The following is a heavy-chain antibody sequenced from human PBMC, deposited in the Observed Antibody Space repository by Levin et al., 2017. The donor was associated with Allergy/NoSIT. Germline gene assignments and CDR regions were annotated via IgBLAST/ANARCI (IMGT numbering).Heavy chain of an antibody. CDR1: GGTFSSYA. CDR2: IIPIFGTA. Sequence: SVKVSCKASGGTFSSYAISWVRQAPGQGLEWMGGIIPIFGTANYAQKFQGRVTITADKSTSTAYMELSSLRSEDTAVYYCARTLYYYYYMDVWGKGTTVTVSS. V-gene: IGHV1-69*06. J-gene: IGHJ6*03. CDR3: ARTLYYYYYMDV.